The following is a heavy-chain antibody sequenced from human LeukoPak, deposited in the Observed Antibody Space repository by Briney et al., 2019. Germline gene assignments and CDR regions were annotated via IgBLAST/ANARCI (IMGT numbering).Heavy chain of an antibody. V-gene: IGHV1-18*04. CDR3: ARVRDYYASSDYSDY. CDR2: ISGYNAKT. J-gene: IGHJ4*02. D-gene: IGHD3-22*01. CDR1: GYTFTSYY. Sequence: ASMTVSCKTSGYTFTSYYVSWVRQAPGQGLEWMGWISGYNAKTKYVQKFQGRITMTIDASTTTAYMELRSLTSDDTAVYYCARVRDYYASSDYSDYWGQGTLVTVSS.